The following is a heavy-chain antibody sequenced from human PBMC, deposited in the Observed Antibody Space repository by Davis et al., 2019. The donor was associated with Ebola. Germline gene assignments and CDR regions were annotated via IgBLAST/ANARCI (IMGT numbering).Heavy chain of an antibody. CDR1: GYTFTSYG. D-gene: IGHD4-17*01. V-gene: IGHV1-18*04. CDR3: ARDRTVTTVTFDAFDI. CDR2: ISAYNGNT. J-gene: IGHJ3*02. Sequence: ASVKVSCKASGYTFTSYGISWVRQAPGQGLEWMGWISAYNGNTNYAQKLQGRVTMTTDTSTSTAYMELRSLRSDDTAVYYCARDRTVTTVTFDAFDIWGQGTMVTVSS.